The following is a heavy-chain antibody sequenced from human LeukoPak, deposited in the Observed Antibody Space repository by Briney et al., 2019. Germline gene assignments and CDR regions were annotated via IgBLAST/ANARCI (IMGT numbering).Heavy chain of an antibody. CDR2: INTAGDT. V-gene: IGHV3-13*01. CDR3: TRGVEGGLGP. D-gene: IGHD3-3*01. CDR1: GFTCSTYD. Sequence: GGSLRLSCAASGFTCSTYDMHWVRQVTGKGLEWVSVINTAGDTYYAASVKGRFTISRENAKNSLYLQMNSLRAGDTAVYYCTRGVEGGLGPWGQGTLVTVSS. J-gene: IGHJ5*02.